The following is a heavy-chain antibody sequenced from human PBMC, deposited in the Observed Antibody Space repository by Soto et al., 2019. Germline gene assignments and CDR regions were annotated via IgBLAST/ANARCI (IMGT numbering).Heavy chain of an antibody. CDR1: GGSISSGGYY. Sequence: QVQLQESGPGLVKPSQTLSLTCTVSGGSISSGGYYWSWIRQHPGKGLEWIGYIYYSGSTYYNPSLKSRVTISVDTSKNQFSLKLSSVTAADTAVYYCARAIAGTRSLYYYGSGSWFDPWGQGPLVTVSS. D-gene: IGHD3-10*01. J-gene: IGHJ5*02. CDR3: ARAIAGTRSLYYYGSGSWFDP. V-gene: IGHV4-31*03. CDR2: IYYSGST.